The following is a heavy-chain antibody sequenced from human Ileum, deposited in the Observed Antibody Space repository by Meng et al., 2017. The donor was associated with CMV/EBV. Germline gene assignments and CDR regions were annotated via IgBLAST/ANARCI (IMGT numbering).Heavy chain of an antibody. CDR2: INHGGRT. CDR1: EAPFSDYY. D-gene: IGHD3-10*01. CDR3: ARGQMITLVRGGRFDP. Sequence: YEAPFSDYYGACIRQPPGKGLGWTGEINHGGRTDYNPCRRSRVTLSVDTSKNQSAQKLSSVSAADTAVYYCARGQMITLVRGGRFDPWGQGTLVTVSS. V-gene: IGHV4-34*01. J-gene: IGHJ5*02.